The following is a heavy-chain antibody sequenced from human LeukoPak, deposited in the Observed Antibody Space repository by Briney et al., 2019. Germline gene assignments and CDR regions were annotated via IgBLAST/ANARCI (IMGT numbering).Heavy chain of an antibody. CDR3: ASKTPYGDLDY. J-gene: IGHJ4*02. CDR2: IYSGGST. Sequence: GSLRLSCAASGFTVSSNYMSWVRQAPGKGLEWVSVIYSGGSTYYADSVKGRFTISRDNSKNTLYLQMNSLRAEDTAVYCCASKTPYGDLDYWGQGTLVTVSS. CDR1: GFTVSSNY. V-gene: IGHV3-53*01. D-gene: IGHD4-17*01.